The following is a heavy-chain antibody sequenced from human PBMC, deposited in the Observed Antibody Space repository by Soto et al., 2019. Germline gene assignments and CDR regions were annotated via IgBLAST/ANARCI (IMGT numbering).Heavy chain of an antibody. J-gene: IGHJ5*02. V-gene: IGHV3-23*01. D-gene: IGHD5-12*01. CDR3: AKGGLRGGFDP. Sequence: EVQLLESGGGLVQPGGSLRLSCAASGFTFSSYAMSWVRQAPGKGLEWVSAISGSGGSTYYADSVKGRFTISRDNSKNTLYLKMNSRGAEDTAVYYCAKGGLRGGFDPWGQGTLVTVSS. CDR2: ISGSGGST. CDR1: GFTFSSYA.